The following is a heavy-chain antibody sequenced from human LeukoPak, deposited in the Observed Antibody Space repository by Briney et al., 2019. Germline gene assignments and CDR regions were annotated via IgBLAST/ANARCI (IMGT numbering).Heavy chain of an antibody. CDR1: GFTISSYE. CDR2: IHSSGSTI. CDR3: VRDKSGCCFDY. V-gene: IGHV3-48*03. D-gene: IGHD1-26*01. Sequence: GGSLRLSCAASGFTISSYEMNWVRQAPGKGLEWISYIHSSGSTIHYADSVKGRFTISRDNAKNSLYLQMNSLRAEDTAVYYCVRDKSGCCFDYWGQGTLVTVSS. J-gene: IGHJ4*02.